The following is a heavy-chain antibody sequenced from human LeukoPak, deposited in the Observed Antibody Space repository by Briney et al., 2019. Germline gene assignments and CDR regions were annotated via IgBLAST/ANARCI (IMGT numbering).Heavy chain of an antibody. CDR2: INWNGGST. Sequence: PGGSLRLSCAASGFTFSSYAMSWVRQAPGKGLEWVSGINWNGGSTGYADSVKGRFTISRDNAKNSLYLQMNSLRAEDTALYHCARAGSGAMVPFDYWGQGTLVTVSS. J-gene: IGHJ4*02. V-gene: IGHV3-20*01. D-gene: IGHD3-10*01. CDR1: GFTFSSYA. CDR3: ARAGSGAMVPFDY.